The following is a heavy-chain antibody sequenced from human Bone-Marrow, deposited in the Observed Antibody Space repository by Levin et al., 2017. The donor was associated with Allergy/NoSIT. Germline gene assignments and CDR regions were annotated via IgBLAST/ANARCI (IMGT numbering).Heavy chain of an antibody. Sequence: GESLKISCKGSGYSFTSYWIGWVRQMPGKGLEWMGIIYPGDSDTRYSPSFQGQVTISADKSISTAYLQWSSLKASDTAMYYCARLETKRIQPHWFDPWGQGTLVTVSS. V-gene: IGHV5-51*01. CDR2: IYPGDSDT. CDR1: GYSFTSYW. D-gene: IGHD5-18*01. J-gene: IGHJ5*02. CDR3: ARLETKRIQPHWFDP.